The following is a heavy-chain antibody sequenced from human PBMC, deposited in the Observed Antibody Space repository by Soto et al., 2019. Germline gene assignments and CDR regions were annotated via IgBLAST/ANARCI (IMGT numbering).Heavy chain of an antibody. CDR3: AHKGSGLYPLDY. CDR1: GFSLYTSGVG. D-gene: IGHD3-10*01. Sequence: QITLKESGPTLVKPTQTLTLTCTFSGFSLYTSGVGVGWIRQPPEKALEWVAVIYWDDYKHFSPSLESRLTITKDTSKNLVVLTMTDMDPVDTATYYCAHKGSGLYPLDYWGQGTLVTVSS. V-gene: IGHV2-5*02. CDR2: IYWDDYK. J-gene: IGHJ4*02.